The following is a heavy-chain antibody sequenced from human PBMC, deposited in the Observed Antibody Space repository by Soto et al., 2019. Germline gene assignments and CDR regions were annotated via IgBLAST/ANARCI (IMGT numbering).Heavy chain of an antibody. D-gene: IGHD3-22*01. V-gene: IGHV4-39*01. CDR3: ARQSYDSSGYYYAY. J-gene: IGHJ4*02. CDR1: GGSISSSSYY. CDR2: IYSLGNT. Sequence: QMQLQESGPGLVKPSETLSLTCTVSGGSISSSSYYWGWIRQPPGQGLEWLGTIYSLGNTYYNPSLKSRVTISVDTSKSQLFLKLSSVTAPDTAVYYCARQSYDSSGYYYAYWGQGTLVTVSS.